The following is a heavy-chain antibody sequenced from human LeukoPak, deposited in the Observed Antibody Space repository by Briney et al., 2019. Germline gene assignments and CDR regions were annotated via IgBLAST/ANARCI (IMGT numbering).Heavy chain of an antibody. D-gene: IGHD6-6*01. CDR2: IYYSGST. J-gene: IGHJ6*02. CDR1: GGSISSGDYY. CDR3: ARDSSWSPYYYYGMDV. V-gene: IGHV4-30-4*01. Sequence: PSQTLSLTCTVSGGSISSGDYYWSWIRQPPGKGLEWIGSIYYSGSTYYNPSLKSRVTISVDTSKNQFSLKLSSVTAADTAVYYCARDSSWSPYYYYGMDVWGQGTTVTVSS.